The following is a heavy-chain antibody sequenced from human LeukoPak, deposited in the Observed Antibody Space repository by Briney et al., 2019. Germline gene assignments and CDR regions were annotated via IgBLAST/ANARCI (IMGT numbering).Heavy chain of an antibody. Sequence: GGSLRLSCAASGFTFYNYAMAWVRQAPGKGLEWVSTISESGTSTYYADSVKGRFTISRDNSKNTLFLQMNGLRAEDTAAYYCAKRGRSGWSGNWFDPWGQGTLVTVSS. CDR1: GFTFYNYA. CDR3: AKRGRSGWSGNWFDP. D-gene: IGHD6-19*01. CDR2: ISESGTST. V-gene: IGHV3-23*01. J-gene: IGHJ5*02.